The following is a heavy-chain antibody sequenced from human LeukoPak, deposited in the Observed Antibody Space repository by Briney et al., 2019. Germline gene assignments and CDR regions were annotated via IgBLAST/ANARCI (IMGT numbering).Heavy chain of an antibody. J-gene: IGHJ4*02. CDR2: ISYDGSNK. D-gene: IGHD6-13*01. CDR1: GFTFSSYG. V-gene: IGHV3-30*18. CDR3: AKEEAAAGYFDY. Sequence: GGSLRLSCAASGFTFSSYGMHWVRQAPGKGLEWVAVISYDGSNKYYADSVKGRFTISRDNSKNTLYLQMNSLRAEDTAVYYCAKEEAAAGYFDYWGQGTLVTVSS.